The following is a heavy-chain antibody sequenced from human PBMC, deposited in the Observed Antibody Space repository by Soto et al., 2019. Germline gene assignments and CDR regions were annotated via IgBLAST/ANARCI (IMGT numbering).Heavy chain of an antibody. D-gene: IGHD4-17*01. CDR3: TGRSDDYGAYLDV. CDR2: IYYTGST. Sequence: QVQLQESGPGLVKPSETLSLTCTVSGGSINNYFWGWVRQPPGKGLEWIGYIYYTGSTDYNPSLKTRVTISKDTSRTRFSLNLNSVTAADTAVYYCTGRSDDYGAYLDVWGKGTTVTVSS. CDR1: GGSINNYF. V-gene: IGHV4-59*08. J-gene: IGHJ6*03.